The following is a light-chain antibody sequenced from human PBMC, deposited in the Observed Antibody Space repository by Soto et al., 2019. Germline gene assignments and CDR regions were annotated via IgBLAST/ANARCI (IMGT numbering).Light chain of an antibody. V-gene: IGLV1-40*01. CDR2: ANN. J-gene: IGLJ1*01. CDR1: SSNIGAGSD. Sequence: QSVLTQPPSVSGAPGQRVTVSCTGSSSNIGAGSDVLWYQQLPGTAPKLLIFANNNRPSGVPDRFSGSKSGTSASLAITGLQADDEADYYCQSYDNSLSAYVFGTGTKLTVL. CDR3: QSYDNSLSAYV.